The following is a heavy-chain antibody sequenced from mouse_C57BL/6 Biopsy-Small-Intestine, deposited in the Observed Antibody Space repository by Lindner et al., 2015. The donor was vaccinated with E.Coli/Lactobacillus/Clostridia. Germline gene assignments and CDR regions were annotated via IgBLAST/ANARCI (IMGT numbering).Heavy chain of an antibody. CDR2: IKPNSGDT. Sequence: SVKVSCKASGYTLITYSIHWLRQAPGQGLEWMGWIKPNSGDTNYAQRFQGRVTMTRGTPISTVYMELSRLKSDDTAIYYCARVYRFDSTELGDWGQGTLVTVSS. J-gene: IGHJ4*01. V-gene: IGHV1-62-3*01. D-gene: IGHD2-5*01. CDR3: ARVYRFDSTELGD. CDR1: GYTLITYS.